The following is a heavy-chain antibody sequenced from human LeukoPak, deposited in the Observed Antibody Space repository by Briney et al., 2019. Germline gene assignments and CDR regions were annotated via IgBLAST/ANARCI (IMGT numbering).Heavy chain of an antibody. CDR2: IHPSGGST. D-gene: IGHD2-2*01. CDR1: GYTFTSYY. CDR3: ARDSTTSSLADP. Sequence: ASVKVSCKASGYTFTSYYLHWVRQAPGQGLEWMGIIHPSGGSTAYAQKFQGRVTMTRDTSTSTVYMELSSLRSEDTAVYYRARDSTTSSLADPWGQGTLVTVSS. J-gene: IGHJ5*02. V-gene: IGHV1-46*01.